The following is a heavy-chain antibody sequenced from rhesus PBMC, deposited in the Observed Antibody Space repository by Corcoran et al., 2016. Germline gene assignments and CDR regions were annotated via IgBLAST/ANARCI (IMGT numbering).Heavy chain of an antibody. V-gene: IGHV4-165*01. J-gene: IGHJ5-1*01. CDR3: ARDPRPNRFDV. D-gene: IGHD2-39*01. Sequence: QVQLQESGPGLVKPSETLSLTCAVSGASFSGYYWCWIRQPPGKGLEWIGYSSGRSGSTDYHPSIKSRVTSSTDTSKNQFARKLSSVTAADTAGYYCARDPRPNRFDVWGPGVLVTVSS. CDR2: SSGRSGST. CDR1: GASFSGYY.